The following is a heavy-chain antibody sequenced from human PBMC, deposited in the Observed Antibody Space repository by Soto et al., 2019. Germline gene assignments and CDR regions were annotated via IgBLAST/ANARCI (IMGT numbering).Heavy chain of an antibody. CDR3: TSCSCESSGYYVY. V-gene: IGHV3-49*04. D-gene: IGHD3-22*01. CDR2: IRSEAYGGTT. CDR1: GFNFGNYA. J-gene: IGHJ4*02. Sequence: AGGSLRLSCTGSGFNFGNYAFSWVREAPGKGPELVGFIRSEAYGGTTDYAAAVKGRFIISRDDSKSIAYLEINSLQTDNKAVHYGTSCSCESSGYYVYWGQGTLVTVSS.